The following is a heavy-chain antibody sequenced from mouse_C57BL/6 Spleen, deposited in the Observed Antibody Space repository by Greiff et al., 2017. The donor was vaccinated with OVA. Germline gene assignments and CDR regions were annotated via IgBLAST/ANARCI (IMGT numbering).Heavy chain of an antibody. V-gene: IGHV1-15*01. D-gene: IGHD2-4*01. CDR2: IDPETGGT. J-gene: IGHJ2*01. CDR1: GYTFTDYE. CDR3: TSWYDYDEGGYYFDY. Sequence: QVQLKESGAELVRPGASVTLSCKASGYTFTDYEMHWVKQTPVHGLEWIGAIDPETGGTAYNQKFKGKAILTADKSSSTAYMELRSLTSEYSAVYYCTSWYDYDEGGYYFDYWGQGTTLTVSS.